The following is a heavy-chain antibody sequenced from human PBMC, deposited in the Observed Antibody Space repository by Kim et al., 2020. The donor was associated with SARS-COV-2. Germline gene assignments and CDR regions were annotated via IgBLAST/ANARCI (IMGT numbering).Heavy chain of an antibody. D-gene: IGHD6-13*01. V-gene: IGHV3-48*03. J-gene: IGHJ4*02. Sequence: VKGRFTNSRDNAKNSLYLQMNSLRAEDTAVYYCARVGKFIAAAGTGSFDYWGQGTLVTVSS. CDR3: ARVGKFIAAAGTGSFDY.